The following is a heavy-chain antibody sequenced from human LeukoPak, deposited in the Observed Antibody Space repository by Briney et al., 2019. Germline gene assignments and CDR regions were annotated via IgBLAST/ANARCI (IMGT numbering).Heavy chain of an antibody. CDR1: GYPLYDYP. V-gene: IGHV3-9*01. Sequence: GGSLIHSCAASGYPLYDYPVPWVRRATERVVEGVSGFSWYSGSISYVHSVKGRFTISRDNAKTSLYLQMNSLRAEDTALYYCAKPPHYDFWSGYPHYFAYWGQGTLVTVSS. CDR2: FSWYSGSI. J-gene: IGHJ4*02. CDR3: AKPPHYDFWSGYPHYFAY. D-gene: IGHD3-3*01.